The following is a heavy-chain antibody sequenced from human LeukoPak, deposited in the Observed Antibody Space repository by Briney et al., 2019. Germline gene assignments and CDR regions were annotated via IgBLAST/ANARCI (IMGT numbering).Heavy chain of an antibody. CDR3: AKDLGTLAARPPFDY. V-gene: IGHV3-23*01. J-gene: IGHJ4*02. D-gene: IGHD6-6*01. CDR1: GFTFSSYA. Sequence: KPGGSLRLSCAASGFTFSSYAMSWVRPTPGEGLGWVSAISGSGGRTYYAHSVKGRFTISRDNSKNTLYLQMNSLRAEDTAVYYCAKDLGTLAARPPFDYWGQGTLVTVSS. CDR2: ISGSGGRT.